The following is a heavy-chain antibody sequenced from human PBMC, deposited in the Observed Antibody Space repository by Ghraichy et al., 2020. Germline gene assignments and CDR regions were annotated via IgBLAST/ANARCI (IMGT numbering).Heavy chain of an antibody. Sequence: SETLSLTCAVYGGSFSGYYWSWIRQPPGKGLEWIGEINHSGSTNYNPSLKSRVTISVDTSKNQFSLKLSSVTAADTAVYYCARRPLHHYDFGPSGVDYWGQGTLVTVSS. CDR1: GGSFSGYY. J-gene: IGHJ4*02. CDR2: INHSGST. D-gene: IGHD3-3*01. V-gene: IGHV4-34*01. CDR3: ARRPLHHYDFGPSGVDY.